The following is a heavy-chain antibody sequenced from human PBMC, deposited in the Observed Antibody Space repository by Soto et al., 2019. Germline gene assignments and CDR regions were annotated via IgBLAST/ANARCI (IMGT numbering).Heavy chain of an antibody. V-gene: IGHV4-31*03. Sequence: PSETLSLTCTVSGGSISRGGHFWSWIRQHPGKGLEWIGYIYYRGNTHYNPSLKSRVTITVDTSKNQFSLNLSSVTAADTAIYYCAIRYFDKRGFYVWFDPGGQGTGVTVS. CDR3: AIRYFDKRGFYVWFDP. D-gene: IGHD3-9*01. CDR2: IYYRGNT. CDR1: GGSISRGGHF. J-gene: IGHJ5*02.